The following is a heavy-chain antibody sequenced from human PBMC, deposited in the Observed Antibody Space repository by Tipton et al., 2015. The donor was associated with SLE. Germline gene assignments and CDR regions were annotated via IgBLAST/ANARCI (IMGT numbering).Heavy chain of an antibody. J-gene: IGHJ4*02. D-gene: IGHD3-22*01. Sequence: TLSLTCTVSGGSISSHYWSWIRQSPGKGLEWIGYIYYSGSTNYNPSLKSRVTISVDTSKSQFSLKLRSVTAADTAVFYCARGAARGDYDSSGYYTWDYWGQGSLVTVSS. CDR1: GGSISSHY. V-gene: IGHV4-59*11. CDR2: IYYSGST. CDR3: ARGAARGDYDSSGYYTWDY.